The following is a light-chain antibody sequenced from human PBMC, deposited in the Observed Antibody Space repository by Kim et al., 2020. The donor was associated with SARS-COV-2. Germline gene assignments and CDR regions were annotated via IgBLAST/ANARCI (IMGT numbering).Light chain of an antibody. J-gene: IGLJ1*01. Sequence: GQRGTISCSGSSSNIGSNPVNWYQQLPGTAPKLLIYNNNQRPSGVPDRFSGSKSGTSASLAISGLQSEDEADYYCAAWDDSLNGYVFGTGTKVTVL. CDR3: AAWDDSLNGYV. V-gene: IGLV1-44*01. CDR2: NNN. CDR1: SSNIGSNP.